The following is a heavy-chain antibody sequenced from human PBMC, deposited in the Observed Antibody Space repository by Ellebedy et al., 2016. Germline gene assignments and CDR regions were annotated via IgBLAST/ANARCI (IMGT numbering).Heavy chain of an antibody. V-gene: IGHV4-38-2*02. CDR1: GYSISSGYY. CDR3: ARTVAGNVY. J-gene: IGHJ4*02. CDR2: IYHSGST. D-gene: IGHD6-19*01. Sequence: SETLSLTXTVSGYSISSGYYWGWIRQPPGKGLEWIGSIYHSGSTYYNPSLKSRVTISVDTSKNQFSLKLSSVTAADTAVYYCARTVAGNVYWGQGTLVTVSS.